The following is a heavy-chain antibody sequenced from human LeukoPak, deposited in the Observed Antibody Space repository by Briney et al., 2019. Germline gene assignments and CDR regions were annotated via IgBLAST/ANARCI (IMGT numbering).Heavy chain of an antibody. Sequence: GGSLRLSCAAPGFTFTGTGMHGVCQAPGKGRGWVAAISYDGGNKYYADSVKGQFTISSDNSKNTLYLQMNSLRAEDTAVYYCAKDFSDFLSGLDYWGQGTLVTVSS. CDR1: GFTFTGTG. CDR3: AKDFSDFLSGLDY. V-gene: IGHV3-30*18. J-gene: IGHJ4*02. CDR2: ISYDGGNK. D-gene: IGHD3-3*01.